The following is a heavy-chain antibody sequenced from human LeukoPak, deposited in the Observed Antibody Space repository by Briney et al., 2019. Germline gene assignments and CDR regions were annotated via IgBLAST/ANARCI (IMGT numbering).Heavy chain of an antibody. CDR1: GDSITNYF. Sequence: SETLSLTCTVSGDSITNYFWSWIRQPPGQGLEWIGYIYYTGNTNYKPSLKSRVTISVDTSTNQFSLRPRSVTAADTAVYYCARGRVAYSAYYFDYWGRGTLVTVSS. J-gene: IGHJ4*02. CDR2: IYYTGNT. CDR3: ARGRVAYSAYYFDY. V-gene: IGHV4-59*01. D-gene: IGHD2-15*01.